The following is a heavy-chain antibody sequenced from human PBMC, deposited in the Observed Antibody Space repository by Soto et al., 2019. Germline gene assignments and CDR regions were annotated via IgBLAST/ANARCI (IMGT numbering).Heavy chain of an antibody. CDR2: ISYDGSNK. V-gene: IGHV3-30*18. CDR1: GFTFSSYG. J-gene: IGHJ6*03. Sequence: GGTLRLSCAASGFTFSSYGMHWVRQAPGKGLEWVAVISYDGSNKYYADSVKGRFTISRDNSKNTLYLQMNSLRAEDTAVYYCAKDGYYDFWSGYYYYMDVWGKGTTVTVS. D-gene: IGHD3-3*01. CDR3: AKDGYYDFWSGYYYYMDV.